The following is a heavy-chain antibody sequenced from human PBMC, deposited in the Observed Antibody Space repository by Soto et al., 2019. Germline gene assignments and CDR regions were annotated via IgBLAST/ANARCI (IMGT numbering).Heavy chain of an antibody. CDR3: ARQDGAATYYFDY. D-gene: IGHD1-26*01. V-gene: IGHV5-51*01. CDR1: GYSFTSYW. J-gene: IGHJ4*02. Sequence: RGESLKISCKGSGYSFTSYWIAWVRQMPGKGLEWMGIIYPGDSDTRYSPSFQGQVTISLDKSLSTAYLQWSSLKASDTAMYYCARQDGAATYYFDYWGPGTLVTVSS. CDR2: IYPGDSDT.